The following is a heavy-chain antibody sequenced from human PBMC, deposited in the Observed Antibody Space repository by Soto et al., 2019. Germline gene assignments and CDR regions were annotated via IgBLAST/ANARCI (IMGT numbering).Heavy chain of an antibody. Sequence: SEXLSLTCTVSGGSISRYYWSWIRQSPGNGLEWIGYIXHTGTXDSNHSLKSRVXISVDTSXXQFSLRLRYVTAEDTAIYYCARLSAGHGDNRDYWGQGTLVTVYS. CDR2: IXHTGTX. CDR1: GGSISRYY. J-gene: IGHJ4*02. CDR3: ARLSAGHGDNRDY. D-gene: IGHD4-17*01. V-gene: IGHV4-59*08.